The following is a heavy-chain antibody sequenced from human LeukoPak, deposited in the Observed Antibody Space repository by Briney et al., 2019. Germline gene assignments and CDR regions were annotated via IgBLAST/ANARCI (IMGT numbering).Heavy chain of an antibody. Sequence: GGSLRLSCAASGFTFDNYGMSWVRQAPGKGLQWVSGINWNGGSTGYADSVKGRFTISRDNAKNSLYLQMNSLGPEDTAVYYCARDPYSGNYGNYYYYYMDVWGKGTTVTISS. J-gene: IGHJ6*03. CDR1: GFTFDNYG. D-gene: IGHD1-26*01. V-gene: IGHV3-20*04. CDR3: ARDPYSGNYGNYYYYYMDV. CDR2: INWNGGST.